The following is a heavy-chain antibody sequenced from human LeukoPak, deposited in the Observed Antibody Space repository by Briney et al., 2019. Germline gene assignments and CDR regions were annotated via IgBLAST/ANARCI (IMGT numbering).Heavy chain of an antibody. CDR1: GFTFGNYA. D-gene: IGHD2-8*02. CDR2: ITDIGKNT. V-gene: IGHV3-23*01. Sequence: GGSLGLSCAASGFTFGNYAMAWVRQSPGKGLEWVSCITDIGKNTYHTNSVKGRFTISRDNSKNTLSLQMNSLRVEDTAVYYCAKATQRYCTGGTCYPLDYWGQGTLVTVSS. J-gene: IGHJ4*02. CDR3: AKATQRYCTGGTCYPLDY.